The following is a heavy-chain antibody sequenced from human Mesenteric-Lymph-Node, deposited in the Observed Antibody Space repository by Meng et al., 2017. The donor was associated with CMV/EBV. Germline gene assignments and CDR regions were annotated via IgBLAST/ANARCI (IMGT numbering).Heavy chain of an antibody. J-gene: IGHJ4*02. CDR2: INPDNGNT. Sequence: SCKASGFTFTSDPIHWVRQAPGQRLEWMGWINPDNGNTKYSQKFQGRVTLTRDTSASTAYMDLSSLRSEDTAMFYCARGVGPIHFDYWGQGTLVTVSS. V-gene: IGHV1-3*01. D-gene: IGHD1-26*01. CDR3: ARGVGPIHFDY. CDR1: GFTFTSDP.